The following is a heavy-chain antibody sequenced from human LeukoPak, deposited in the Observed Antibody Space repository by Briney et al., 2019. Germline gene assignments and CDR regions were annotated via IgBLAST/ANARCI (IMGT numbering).Heavy chain of an antibody. CDR3: ARPVGPFDY. CDR1: GFTFSTYG. CDR2: IWFDGGEK. D-gene: IGHD1-26*01. V-gene: IGHV3-33*01. Sequence: PGGSLRLSCAASGFTFSTYGMHWVRQAPGKGLDWVAVIWFDGGEKYYADAVKVRFTISRDSSENTFHLQMDRLRAEDTAVYYCARPVGPFDYWGHGTLVTVSS. J-gene: IGHJ4*01.